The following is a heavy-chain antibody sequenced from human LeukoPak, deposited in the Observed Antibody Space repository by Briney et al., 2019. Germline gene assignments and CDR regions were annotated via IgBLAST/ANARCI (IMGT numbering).Heavy chain of an antibody. Sequence: ASVKVSCKASGYTFTGYYMHCVRQAPGQGLEWMGWINPNSGGTNYAQKFQGRVTMTRDTSISTAYMELSRLRSDDTAVYYCAGVYSSGWYFDYWGQGTLVTASS. J-gene: IGHJ4*02. D-gene: IGHD6-19*01. CDR1: GYTFTGYY. CDR2: INPNSGGT. CDR3: AGVYSSGWYFDY. V-gene: IGHV1-2*02.